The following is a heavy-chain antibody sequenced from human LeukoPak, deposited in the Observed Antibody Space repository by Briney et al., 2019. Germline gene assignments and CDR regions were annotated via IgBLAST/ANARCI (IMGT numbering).Heavy chain of an antibody. CDR2: INHSGST. V-gene: IGHV4-34*01. Sequence: SETLSLTCAVYGGSFSGCYWSWIRQPPGKGLEWIGEINHSGSTNYNPSLKSRVTISVDTSKNQFSLKLSSVTAADTAVYYCARAGIQLWLPFDYWGQGTLVTVSS. D-gene: IGHD5-18*01. CDR3: ARAGIQLWLPFDY. CDR1: GGSFSGCY. J-gene: IGHJ4*02.